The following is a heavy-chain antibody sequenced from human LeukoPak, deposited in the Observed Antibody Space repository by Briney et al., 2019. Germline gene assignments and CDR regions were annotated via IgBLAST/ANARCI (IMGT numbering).Heavy chain of an antibody. CDR2: IIPIFGTT. CDR3: ARSSLNDYGDYLILFDY. J-gene: IGHJ4*02. V-gene: IGHV1-69*06. D-gene: IGHD4-17*01. CDR1: GGTFSSYA. Sequence: GSSVKVSCKASGGTFSSYAISWVRQAPGQGLEWMGGIIPIFGTTNYARKFRGRVTITADKSTSTAYMELSSLRSEDTAVYYCARSSLNDYGDYLILFDYWGQGTLVTVSS.